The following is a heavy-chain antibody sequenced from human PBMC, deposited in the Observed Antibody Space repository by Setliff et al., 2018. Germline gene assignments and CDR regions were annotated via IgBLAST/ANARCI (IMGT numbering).Heavy chain of an antibody. D-gene: IGHD3-3*01. Sequence: PSETLSLTCTVSGGAFSSGSYYWSWIRQPAGKGLEWIGLMYSEGSTSYNPSLKSRLTMSVDTSKNQSSLKVTSVTAADTAVYFCARVTGVTTFGVIMKDFEFWGQGTLVTVSS. CDR3: ARVTGVTTFGVIMKDFEF. CDR1: GGAFSSGSYY. V-gene: IGHV4-61*02. CDR2: MYSEGST. J-gene: IGHJ4*02.